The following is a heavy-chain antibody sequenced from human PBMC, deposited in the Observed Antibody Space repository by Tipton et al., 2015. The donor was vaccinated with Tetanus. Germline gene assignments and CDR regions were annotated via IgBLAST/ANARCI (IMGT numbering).Heavy chain of an antibody. J-gene: IGHJ4*02. CDR3: ARHQSGYFTPFDY. D-gene: IGHD3-3*01. CDR2: IYEGGDT. CDR1: GGSINSGAYC. V-gene: IGHV4-30-2*03. Sequence: TLSLTCAISGGSINSGAYCWSWIRQHPGKGLEWIGSIYEGGDTYYIPSLKSRVTISVDTSKNQFSLNLNSMAAADTGVYYCARHQSGYFTPFDYWGQGNLVTVSS.